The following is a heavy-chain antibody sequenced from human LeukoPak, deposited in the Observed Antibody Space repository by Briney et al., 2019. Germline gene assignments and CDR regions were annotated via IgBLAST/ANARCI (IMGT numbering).Heavy chain of an antibody. J-gene: IGHJ4*02. D-gene: IGHD3-22*01. CDR2: INPSGGST. Sequence: VASVKVSRKAFEYSFTSFYIHWVRQAPGQGLEWMGIINPSGGSTSYAQKFQGRVTMTRDTSTSTVYMELSSLRSEDTAVYYCARGPSNYYDSSGFWHFDCWGQGTLVTVSS. CDR1: EYSFTSFY. V-gene: IGHV1-46*03. CDR3: ARGPSNYYDSSGFWHFDC.